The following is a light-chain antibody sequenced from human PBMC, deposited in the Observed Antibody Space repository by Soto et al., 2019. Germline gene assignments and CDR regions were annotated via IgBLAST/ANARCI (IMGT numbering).Light chain of an antibody. CDR3: FSYTGSTAGV. CDR1: SSDIGGYDY. V-gene: IGLV2-14*03. J-gene: IGLJ3*02. Sequence: QSALTQPASVSGSPGQSITISCTGTSSDIGGYDYVSWYQQHPGKIPNLLIYEVTNRPSGVSNRFSGSKIGNTASLTISGLQAEDEADYYCFSYTGSTAGVFGGGTKVTVL. CDR2: EVT.